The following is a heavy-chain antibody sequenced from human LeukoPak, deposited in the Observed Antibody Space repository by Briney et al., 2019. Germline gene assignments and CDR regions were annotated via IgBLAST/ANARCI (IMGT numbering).Heavy chain of an antibody. CDR1: GFTFSGYG. Sequence: GGSLRLSCAASGFTFSGYGMSWVRQAPGEGLKWVSAISGSGGSTYYADSVKGRITISRDNSKNTLYLQMNSLRAEDTAVYYCAKGVGYCSGGSCQQFDYWAREPWSPSPQ. D-gene: IGHD2-15*01. J-gene: IGHJ4*02. CDR3: AKGVGYCSGGSCQQFDY. V-gene: IGHV3-23*01. CDR2: ISGSGGST.